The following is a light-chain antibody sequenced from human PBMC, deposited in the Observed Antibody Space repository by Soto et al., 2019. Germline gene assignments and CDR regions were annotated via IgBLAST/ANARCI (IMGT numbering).Light chain of an antibody. CDR3: LTWGTGIGV. V-gene: IGLV4-69*01. CDR2: LNSDGSH. J-gene: IGLJ3*02. Sequence: QSVLTQSPSASASLGASVKLTCTLSSGHSSYAITWHQQQPEKGPRYLMYLNSDGSHIKGDGIPDRFSGSSSGAERYLTISSLHSEDEADYYCLTWGTGIGVFGGGTKLTVL. CDR1: SGHSSYA.